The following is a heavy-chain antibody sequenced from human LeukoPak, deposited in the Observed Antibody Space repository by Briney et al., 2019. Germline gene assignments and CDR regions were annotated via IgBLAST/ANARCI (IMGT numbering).Heavy chain of an antibody. CDR2: ISGYNGNT. V-gene: IGHV1-18*01. D-gene: IGHD6-19*01. CDR3: ARGEGIAVAATGEYYFDY. J-gene: IGHJ4*02. CDR1: GYTFTSYG. Sequence: ASVKVSCKASGYTFTSYGVRWVRQAPGQGLEWMGWISGYNGNTNYAQKLQGRVTMTTDTSTSTAYMELRSLRSDDTAVYYCARGEGIAVAATGEYYFDYWGQGTLVTVSS.